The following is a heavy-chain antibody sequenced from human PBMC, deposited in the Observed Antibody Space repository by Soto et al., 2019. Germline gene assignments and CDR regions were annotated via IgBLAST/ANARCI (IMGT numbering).Heavy chain of an antibody. V-gene: IGHV1-69*08. CDR3: VRDSPIGSTYSGYDGIDS. CDR1: GGTFSNDI. D-gene: IGHD5-12*01. J-gene: IGHJ4*02. CDR2: IIPLLDIA. Sequence: QVQLVQSGAEVKKPGSSVKVSCKASGGTFSNDIITWVRQAPGQGLEWMGRIIPLLDIANYAQKVQGRVRITADKSTSTAYMELNSLRSEDTAVYYCVRDSPIGSTYSGYDGIDSWGQGTLVTVSS.